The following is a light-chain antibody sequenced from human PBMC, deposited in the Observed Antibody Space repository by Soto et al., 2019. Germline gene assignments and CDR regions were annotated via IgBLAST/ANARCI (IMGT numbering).Light chain of an antibody. V-gene: IGKV1-39*01. CDR1: QSISSY. CDR3: QQAASFPLT. CDR2: TAS. J-gene: IGKJ5*01. Sequence: IQMTQSPSPLSASVGDRCTITCRASQSISSYLNWYQQKPGKAPNLLIYTASSLQSGVPSRFSGSGSGTDFTLTINGLQPEDFATYYCQQAASFPLTFGQGTRLEIK.